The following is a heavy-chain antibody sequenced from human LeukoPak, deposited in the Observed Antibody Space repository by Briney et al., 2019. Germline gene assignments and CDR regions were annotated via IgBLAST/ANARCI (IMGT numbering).Heavy chain of an antibody. D-gene: IGHD3-9*01. Sequence: RASETLSLTCTVSGGSISSHIWSWIRQPPGKGLEWIGYIHYSGSTDKNPSLKSRVTISVDTSKNQFSLKLSSVTAADTAVYYCARLATGYPNWFDPWGQGILVTVSS. J-gene: IGHJ5*02. V-gene: IGHV4-59*11. CDR2: IHYSGST. CDR1: GGSISSHI. CDR3: ARLATGYPNWFDP.